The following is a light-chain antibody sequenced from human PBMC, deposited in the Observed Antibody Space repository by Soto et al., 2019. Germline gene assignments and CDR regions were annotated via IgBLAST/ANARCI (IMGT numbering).Light chain of an antibody. Sequence: DIQMTQDPSALSASVGDRVTITCRASESISKFLNWYQQKPGKVPKLLISGASRLQREVPSRFSGSGSGTDFTLTIRSLKSEDFATYYWQLSYSIPTFGQGTKLEI. V-gene: IGKV1-39*01. CDR2: GAS. J-gene: IGKJ2*01. CDR3: QLSYSIPT. CDR1: ESISKF.